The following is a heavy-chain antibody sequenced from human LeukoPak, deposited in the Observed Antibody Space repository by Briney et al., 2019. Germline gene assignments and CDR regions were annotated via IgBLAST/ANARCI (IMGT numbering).Heavy chain of an antibody. CDR2: IKSKTDGGTT. V-gene: IGHV3-15*01. Sequence: GGSLRLSCAASGFTLSNAWMSWVRQAPGKGLEWVGRIKSKTDGGTTDYAAPVKGRFTISRDDSKNTLYLQMNSLKTEDTAVYYCTTIPEGGYSYGYYFDYWGQGTLVTVSS. CDR3: TTIPEGGYSYGYYFDY. J-gene: IGHJ4*02. D-gene: IGHD5-18*01. CDR1: GFTLSNAW.